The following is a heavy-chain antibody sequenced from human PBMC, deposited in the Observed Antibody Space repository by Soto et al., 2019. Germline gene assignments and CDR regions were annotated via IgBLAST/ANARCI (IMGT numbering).Heavy chain of an antibody. V-gene: IGHV4-30-4*01. CDR3: ARTPWDGYTGYYFDY. Sequence: SETLSLTCTVSGGSISSGYYYWSWIRQPPGKGLEWIGYIYYSGSTYYNPSLKSRVTISVDTSKNQFSLKLSSVTAADTAVYSCARTPWDGYTGYYFDYWGQGTLVTVSS. D-gene: IGHD5-18*01. CDR2: IYYSGST. J-gene: IGHJ4*02. CDR1: GGSISSGYYY.